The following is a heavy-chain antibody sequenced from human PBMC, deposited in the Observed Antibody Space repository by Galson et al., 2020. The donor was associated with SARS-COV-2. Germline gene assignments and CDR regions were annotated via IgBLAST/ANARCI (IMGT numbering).Heavy chain of an antibody. CDR2: ISGHSENT. V-gene: IGHV3-23*01. CDR3: AHSWSYCGGDCYTYHFDY. D-gene: IGHD2-21*01. Sequence: GGSMRLSCAASGFTFNSYAMGCVRPAPGKGLEWVSSISGHSENTYYADSVKGRLTIYRDNSKNTLSLQTHSLRAENTAIYFCAHSWSYCGGDCYTYHFDYWGRGTWVTVAS. J-gene: IGHJ4*02. CDR1: GFTFNSYA.